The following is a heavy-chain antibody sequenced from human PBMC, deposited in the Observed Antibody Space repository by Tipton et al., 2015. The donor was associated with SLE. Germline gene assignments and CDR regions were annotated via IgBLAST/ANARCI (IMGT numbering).Heavy chain of an antibody. D-gene: IGHD1-26*01. J-gene: IGHJ3*02. Sequence: QLVQSGPEVKKPGESLRISCKGSGYSFTSYWISWVRQMPGKGLEWMGRIDPSDSYTNYSPSFQGHVTISADKSISTAYLQWSSLKASDTAMYYCARQTIRVGAPGAFDIWGQGTMVTVSS. V-gene: IGHV5-10-1*01. CDR2: IDPSDSYT. CDR3: ARQTIRVGAPGAFDI. CDR1: GYSFTSYW.